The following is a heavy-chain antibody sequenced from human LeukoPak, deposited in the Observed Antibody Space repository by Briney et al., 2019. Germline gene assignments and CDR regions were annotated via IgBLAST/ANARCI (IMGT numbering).Heavy chain of an antibody. Sequence: SEALSLTCAVYGGSFSGYYWSWIRQPPGKGLEWIGEINHSGSTNYNPSLKSRVTISVDTPKNQFSLKLSSLTAADTAVYYCARQGTADAFDIWGQGTMVTVSS. J-gene: IGHJ3*02. CDR2: INHSGST. CDR3: ARQGTADAFDI. CDR1: GGSFSGYY. D-gene: IGHD3-10*01. V-gene: IGHV4-34*01.